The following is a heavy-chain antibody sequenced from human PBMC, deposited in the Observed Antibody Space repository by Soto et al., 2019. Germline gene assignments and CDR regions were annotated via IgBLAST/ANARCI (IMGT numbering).Heavy chain of an antibody. CDR1: GYSVSSNSAA. J-gene: IGHJ5*02. V-gene: IGHV6-1*01. CDR2: TYYRSKWYN. Sequence: QTLSLTCAISGYSVSSNSAAWNLIRQSPSRGLEWLGRTYYRSKWYNDYAVSVKSRITINPDTSKNQFSLQLSSVTPEDTAVYYCARDHLRTNWFDPWGQGTLVTVSS. CDR3: ARDHLRTNWFDP.